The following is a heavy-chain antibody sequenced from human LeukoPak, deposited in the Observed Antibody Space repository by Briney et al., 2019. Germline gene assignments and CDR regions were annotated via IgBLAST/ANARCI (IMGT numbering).Heavy chain of an antibody. Sequence: ASVTVSCKASGYTFTGYYMHWVRQPPGQGLEWMGWINPNSGGTNYAQKFQGGVTMTRDTSISTAYMELSRLRSDDTAVYYCARERAYGDYEYYFDYWGQGTLVAVSS. J-gene: IGHJ4*02. CDR3: ARERAYGDYEYYFDY. V-gene: IGHV1-2*02. CDR1: GYTFTGYY. D-gene: IGHD4-17*01. CDR2: INPNSGGT.